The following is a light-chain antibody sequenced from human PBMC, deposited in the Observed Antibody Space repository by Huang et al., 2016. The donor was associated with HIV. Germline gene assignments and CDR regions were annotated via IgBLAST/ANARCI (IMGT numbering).Light chain of an antibody. Sequence: IVLTQSPATLSLSPGERATLPCGAKQSINSNFLAWYQQKPGLAPRLVIYDTSSRASGIPDRFSGGGSGTDFTLTINTVEPEDFAVYYCQQYGSSPYTFGQGTKLEIK. V-gene: IGKV3D-20*01. CDR3: QQYGSSPYT. CDR1: QSINSNF. CDR2: DTS. J-gene: IGKJ2*01.